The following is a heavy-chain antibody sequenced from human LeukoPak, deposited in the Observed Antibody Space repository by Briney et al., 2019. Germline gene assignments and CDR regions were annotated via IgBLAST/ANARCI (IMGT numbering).Heavy chain of an antibody. V-gene: IGHV4-59*08. D-gene: IGHD2-2*01. Sequence: SETLSLTCTVSGGSIRSYYWSWIRQPPGKGLEWIGYIYYSGTTYYNPSLKSRVTISVDTSKNQFSLKLSSVTAADTAVYYCASHIYCNSTSCYDYWGQGTLVTVSS. CDR1: GGSIRSYY. CDR2: IYYSGTT. J-gene: IGHJ4*02. CDR3: ASHIYCNSTSCYDY.